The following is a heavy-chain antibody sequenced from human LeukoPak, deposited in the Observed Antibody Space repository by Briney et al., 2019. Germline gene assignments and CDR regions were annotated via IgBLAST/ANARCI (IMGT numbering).Heavy chain of an antibody. CDR3: ARDGRTVAGDFDY. J-gene: IGHJ4*02. D-gene: IGHD6-19*01. Sequence: GGSLRLSCAASGFTFSSYRMNWVRQAPGKGLEWVSCISSSSSYIYYADSVKGRFAISRDNAKNSLYLQMNSLRAEDTAVYYCARDGRTVAGDFDYWGQGTLVTVSS. V-gene: IGHV3-21*01. CDR1: GFTFSSYR. CDR2: ISSSSSYI.